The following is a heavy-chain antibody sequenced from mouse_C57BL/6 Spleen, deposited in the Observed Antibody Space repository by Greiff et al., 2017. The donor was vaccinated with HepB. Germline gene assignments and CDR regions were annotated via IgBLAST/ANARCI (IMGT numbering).Heavy chain of an antibody. Sequence: VQLQQSGAELVRPGASVKLSCKASGYTFTDYYINWVKQRPGQGLEWIARIYPGSGNTYYNEKFKGKATLTAEKSSSTAYMQLSSLTSEDSAVYFCARGGVWPTTRAMDYWGQGTSVTVSS. CDR1: GYTFTDYY. J-gene: IGHJ4*01. CDR3: ARGGVWPTTRAMDY. D-gene: IGHD1-1*01. V-gene: IGHV1-76*01. CDR2: IYPGSGNT.